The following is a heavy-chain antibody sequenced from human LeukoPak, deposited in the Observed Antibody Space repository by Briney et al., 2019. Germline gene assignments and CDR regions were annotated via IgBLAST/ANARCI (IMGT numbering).Heavy chain of an antibody. V-gene: IGHV4-39*01. CDR3: ASTRGTVTTPIDY. J-gene: IGHJ4*02. CDR1: GGSISSSSYY. CDR2: IYYSGIT. Sequence: NASETLSLXCTVSGGSISSSSYYWGWIRQPPEKGPEWIGSIYYSGITYYNPSLKSRVTISVDTSKNQFSLKLSSVTAADTAVHYCASTRGTVTTPIDYWGQGTLVTVSS. D-gene: IGHD4-11*01.